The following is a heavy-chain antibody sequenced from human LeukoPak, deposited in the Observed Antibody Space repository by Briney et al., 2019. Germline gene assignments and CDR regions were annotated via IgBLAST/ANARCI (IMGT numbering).Heavy chain of an antibody. CDR3: ARGWGYCSSTSCRRRGDAFDI. Sequence: SETLSLTCAVYGGSFSGYYWSWIRQPPGKGLEWIGEINHSGSTNYNPSLKSRVTISVDKSKNQFSVTLSSVTAADTAVYYCARGWGYCSSTSCRRRGDAFDIWGQGTMVTVSS. D-gene: IGHD2-2*01. V-gene: IGHV4-34*01. CDR2: INHSGST. J-gene: IGHJ3*02. CDR1: GGSFSGYY.